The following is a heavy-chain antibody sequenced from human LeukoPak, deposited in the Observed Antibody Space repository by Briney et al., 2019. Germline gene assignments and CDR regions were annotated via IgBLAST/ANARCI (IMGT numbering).Heavy chain of an antibody. CDR1: GASMSTYF. CDR3: ARDKGYCSSTSCYGLDY. Sequence: SEALSLTCTVSGASMSTYFWSWVRQPPGKTLEWIGYIYSSGYTNYNPSLQSRVAISIDTSKNQFSLKLSSVTAADTAVYYCARDKGYCSSTSCYGLDYWGQGTLVTVSS. J-gene: IGHJ4*02. V-gene: IGHV4-59*01. D-gene: IGHD2-2*01. CDR2: IYSSGYT.